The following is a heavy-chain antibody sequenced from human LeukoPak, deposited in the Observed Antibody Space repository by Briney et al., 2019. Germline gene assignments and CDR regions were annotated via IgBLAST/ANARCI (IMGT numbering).Heavy chain of an antibody. Sequence: PGGSLRLSCAASGFTFSNAWMSWVRQAPGKGLEWVGRIKSKTDGGTTDYAAPVKGRFTISRDDSKNTLYLQMNSLKTEDTAVYYCAKSLPSGSYFNWYFDLWGRGTLVTVSS. CDR1: GFTFSNAW. CDR3: AKSLPSGSYFNWYFDL. V-gene: IGHV3-15*01. D-gene: IGHD1-26*01. J-gene: IGHJ2*01. CDR2: IKSKTDGGTT.